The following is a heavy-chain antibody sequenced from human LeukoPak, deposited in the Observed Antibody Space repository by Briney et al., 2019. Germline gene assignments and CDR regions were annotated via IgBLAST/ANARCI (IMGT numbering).Heavy chain of an antibody. CDR3: ARGDYDSSGYYSRGANDY. D-gene: IGHD3-22*01. J-gene: IGHJ4*02. CDR2: ISPDGSTI. Sequence: GGSLRLSCAASRFTFNIYEMNWVRQAPGKGLEWISYISPDGSTIYYADSLKGRFSISRDNANNSLYLQMNSLGVEDTAVYYCARGDYDSSGYYSRGANDYWGQGTLVTVSP. V-gene: IGHV3-48*03. CDR1: RFTFNIYE.